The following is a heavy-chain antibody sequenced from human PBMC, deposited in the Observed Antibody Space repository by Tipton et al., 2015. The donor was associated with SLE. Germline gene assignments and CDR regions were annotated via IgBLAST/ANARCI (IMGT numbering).Heavy chain of an antibody. V-gene: IGHV3-33*08. CDR2: IWYDGSNK. Sequence: QLVQSGGGVVQPGRSLRLSCAASGFTFSSYGMHWVRQAPGKGLEWVAVIWYDGSNKYYADSVKGRFTISRDNSKNTLYLQMNSLRAEDTAVYYCARAPDSSGWYYFDYWGQGTLVTVSS. CDR3: ARAPDSSGWYYFDY. D-gene: IGHD6-19*01. J-gene: IGHJ4*02. CDR1: GFTFSSYG.